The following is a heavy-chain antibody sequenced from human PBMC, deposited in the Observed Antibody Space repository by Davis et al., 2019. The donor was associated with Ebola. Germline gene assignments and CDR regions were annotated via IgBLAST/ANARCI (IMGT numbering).Heavy chain of an antibody. Sequence: GESLKISCSASGFTFSSYAMHWVRQAPGKGLEYVSAISSNGGSTYYADSVKGRFTISRDNSKNTLYLQMSSLRAEDTAVYYCVKARELLFDYWGKGTLVTVSS. D-gene: IGHD1-26*01. CDR1: GFTFSSYA. CDR3: VKARELLFDY. J-gene: IGHJ4*02. V-gene: IGHV3-64D*08. CDR2: ISSNGGST.